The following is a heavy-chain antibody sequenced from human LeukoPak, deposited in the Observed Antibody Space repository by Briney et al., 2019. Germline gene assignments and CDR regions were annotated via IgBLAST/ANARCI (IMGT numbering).Heavy chain of an antibody. V-gene: IGHV1-2*02. CDR3: ARAPFYGAPNWFDP. J-gene: IGHJ5*02. D-gene: IGHD4/OR15-4a*01. Sequence: ASVKVSCKASGYTFTGYYMHWVRQAPGQGLEWMGWINPNSGGTNYAQKFQGRVTMTRDTSISTAYMELSRLRSDDTAVYYCARAPFYGAPNWFDPWGQGTLVTVSS. CDR2: INPNSGGT. CDR1: GYTFTGYY.